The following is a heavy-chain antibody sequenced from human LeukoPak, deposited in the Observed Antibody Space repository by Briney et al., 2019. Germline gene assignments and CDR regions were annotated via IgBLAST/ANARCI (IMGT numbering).Heavy chain of an antibody. J-gene: IGHJ4*02. CDR3: AKGGSGYPFDY. V-gene: IGHV3-30*18. CDR2: ISYDGSNK. D-gene: IGHD3-22*01. CDR1: GFTFSSYG. Sequence: PGGSRRLSCAASGFTFSSYGMHWVRQAPGKGLEWVAVISYDGSNKYYADSVKGRFTISRDNSKNTLYLQMNSLRAEDTAVYYCAKGGSGYPFDYWGQGTLVTVSS.